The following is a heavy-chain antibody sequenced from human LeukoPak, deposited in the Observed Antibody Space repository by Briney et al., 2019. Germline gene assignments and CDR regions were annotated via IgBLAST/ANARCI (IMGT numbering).Heavy chain of an antibody. Sequence: GGSLRLSCAASGFTSSSYAMSWVRQAPGKGLEWVSFISPSGDRTSNADSVEGRFTISRDNTRNTLYLQMNSLRDEDTGVYYCAIMHGYYDGSGFWVQWGQGTLVTVS. CDR2: ISPSGDRT. CDR3: AIMHGYYDGSGFWVQ. CDR1: GFTSSSYA. V-gene: IGHV3-23*01. D-gene: IGHD3-22*01. J-gene: IGHJ4*02.